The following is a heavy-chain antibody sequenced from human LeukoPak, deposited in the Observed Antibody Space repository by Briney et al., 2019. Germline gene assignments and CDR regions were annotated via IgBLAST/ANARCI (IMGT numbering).Heavy chain of an antibody. CDR2: INHSGIT. D-gene: IGHD3-10*01. CDR1: GRSFSGYY. J-gene: IGHJ4*02. CDR3: ARRRQRITMVRGDQGIDY. V-gene: IGHV4-34*01. Sequence: SETLSLTCAVYGRSFSGYYWTWIRQTPGKGLEWVGEINHSGITDYNPSLRSRVTISVDTSKNQFSLKLSSVTAADTAVYYCARRRQRITMVRGDQGIDYWGQGTLVTVPS.